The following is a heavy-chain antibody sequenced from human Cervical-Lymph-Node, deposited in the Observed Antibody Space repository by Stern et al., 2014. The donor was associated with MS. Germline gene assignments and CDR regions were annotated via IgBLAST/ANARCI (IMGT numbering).Heavy chain of an antibody. D-gene: IGHD3-22*01. Sequence: VQLVQSGAEVKKPGSSVKVSCKTSGATFSDYAISWVRQAPGQGLEWMGGIIPVFANAKYAPKFQGSITIRSDKSTSTAYMELISLRSEDTAVYYCARDRYYDSNVNYFESGYWGQGTLVTVSS. J-gene: IGHJ4*02. CDR2: IIPVFANA. CDR1: GATFSDYA. V-gene: IGHV1-69*06. CDR3: ARDRYYDSNVNYFESGY.